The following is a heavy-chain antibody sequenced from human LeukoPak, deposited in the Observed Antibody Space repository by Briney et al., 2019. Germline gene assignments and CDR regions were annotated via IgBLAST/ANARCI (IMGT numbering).Heavy chain of an antibody. CDR3: AREAGWSGVRAYYFDY. D-gene: IGHD3-3*01. Sequence: QAGGSLRLSCVTPGFTFSSYAIHWVRQAPGKGLEWVAIISYDGSNEYYADSVKGRFTISRDNSKNTLYLHMNSLRVEDTAVYCCAREAGWSGVRAYYFDYWGQGTLVTVSS. CDR2: ISYDGSNE. CDR1: GFTFSSYA. J-gene: IGHJ4*02. V-gene: IGHV3-30-3*01.